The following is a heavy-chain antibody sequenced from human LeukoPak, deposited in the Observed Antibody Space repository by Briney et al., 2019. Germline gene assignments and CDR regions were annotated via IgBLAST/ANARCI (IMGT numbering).Heavy chain of an antibody. Sequence: GGSLRLSCAASGFTFSSYSMNWVRQAPGKGLEWVSAISGSGGSTYYADSVKGRFTISRDNSKNTLYLQMNSLRAEDTAVHYCARTAVVVVAGRGGPWFDPWGQGTLVTVSS. CDR3: ARTAVVVVAGRGGPWFDP. CDR2: ISGSGGST. CDR1: GFTFSSYS. J-gene: IGHJ5*02. D-gene: IGHD6-19*01. V-gene: IGHV3-23*01.